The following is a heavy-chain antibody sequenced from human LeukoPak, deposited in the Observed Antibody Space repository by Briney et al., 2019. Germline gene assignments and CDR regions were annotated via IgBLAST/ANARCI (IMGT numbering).Heavy chain of an antibody. Sequence: SETLSLTCTVSGGSISSYYWSWIRQPPGKGLEWIGYIYYSGSTNYNPSLKSRVTISVDTSKNQFSLKLSSVTAADTAVYYCARGDDFWSGFPDYRGQGTLVTVSS. D-gene: IGHD3-3*01. CDR2: IYYSGST. CDR3: ARGDDFWSGFPDY. V-gene: IGHV4-59*01. CDR1: GGSISSYY. J-gene: IGHJ4*02.